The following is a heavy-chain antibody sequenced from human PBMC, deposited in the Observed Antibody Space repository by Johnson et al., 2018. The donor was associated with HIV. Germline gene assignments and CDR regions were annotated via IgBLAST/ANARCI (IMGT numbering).Heavy chain of an antibody. D-gene: IGHD3-16*01. CDR1: GFTFSSYW. Sequence: MQLVESGGGLVQPGGSLRLSCAASGFTFSSYWMSWVRQAPGKGLEWVANINQDGSEMYYVDSVKGRFTISRDNANNSLYVQMNSLRAEDTAVYYCARGRGALDIWGQGTMVTVSS. CDR3: ARGRGALDI. J-gene: IGHJ3*02. V-gene: IGHV3-7*04. CDR2: INQDGSEM.